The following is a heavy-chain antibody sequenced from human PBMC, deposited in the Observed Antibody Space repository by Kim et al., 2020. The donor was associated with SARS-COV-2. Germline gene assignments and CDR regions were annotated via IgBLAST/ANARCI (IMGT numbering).Heavy chain of an antibody. CDR1: GFTFSSYG. CDR3: ARDSLWFGESTPYGMDV. J-gene: IGHJ6*02. CDR2: IWYDGSNK. D-gene: IGHD3-10*01. V-gene: IGHV3-33*01. Sequence: GGSLRLSCAASGFTFSSYGMHWVRQAPGKGLEWVAVIWYDGSNKYYADSVKGRFTISRDNSKNTLYLQMNSLRAEDTAVYYCARDSLWFGESTPYGMDVWGQGTTVTVSS.